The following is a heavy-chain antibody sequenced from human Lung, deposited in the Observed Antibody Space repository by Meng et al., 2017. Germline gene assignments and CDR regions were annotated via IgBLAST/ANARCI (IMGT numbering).Heavy chain of an antibody. Sequence: QLQAAVQGLVTRSGSLPLTCVVFGCSITMRTWCSWVRQTPGKGLEWVGELFQSGSTNYNPALESRVTISVYKSKTQFSLNADSVTAADTATYYCARFDISSSGRGDYWGQGILVTVSS. CDR3: ARFDISSSGRGDY. CDR1: GCSITMRTW. D-gene: IGHD1-26*01. CDR2: LFQSGST. V-gene: IGHV4-4*02. J-gene: IGHJ4*02.